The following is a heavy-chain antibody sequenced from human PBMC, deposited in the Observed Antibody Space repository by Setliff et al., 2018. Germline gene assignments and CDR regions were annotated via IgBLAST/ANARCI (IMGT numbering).Heavy chain of an antibody. CDR1: GFTFSSYE. Sequence: GSLRLSCAASGFTFSSYEMNWVRQAPGKGLEWVSYISSSGSTIYYADSVKSRFTISRDNAKNSLYLQMNSLRAEDTAVYYCACPDILTGLYDYWGQGTLVTVSS. CDR3: ACPDILTGLYDY. CDR2: ISSSGSTI. V-gene: IGHV3-48*03. J-gene: IGHJ4*02. D-gene: IGHD3-9*01.